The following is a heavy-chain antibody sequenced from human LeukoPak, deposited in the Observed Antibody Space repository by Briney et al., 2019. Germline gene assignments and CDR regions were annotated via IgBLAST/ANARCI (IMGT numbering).Heavy chain of an antibody. CDR1: GYSITSGYY. D-gene: IGHD3-3*01. V-gene: IGHV4-38-2*02. J-gene: IGHJ3*02. CDR2: VDHSGST. Sequence: SETLSLTCTVSGYSITSGYYWGWIRQPPGKGLEWIGSVDHSGSTYYNPSLKSRVTISVDTSKNRVSLKLSSVTAADTAVYYCARHYDPQPFDVFDIWGQGTMVTVSS. CDR3: ARHYDPQPFDVFDI.